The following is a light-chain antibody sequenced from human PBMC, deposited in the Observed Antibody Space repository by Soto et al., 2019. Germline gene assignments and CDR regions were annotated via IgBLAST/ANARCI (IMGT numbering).Light chain of an antibody. CDR3: QHYNNSLPIT. CDR2: GAS. CDR1: QSVSSSY. Sequence: EIVLTQSPGTLSLSPGERATLSCRASQSVSSSYLAWYQQKPGQAPRLLIYGASSRATGIPDRFSGSGSGTDFTLTISRLEPEDFAVYFCQHYNNSLPITSGQRTRLEI. J-gene: IGKJ5*01. V-gene: IGKV3-20*01.